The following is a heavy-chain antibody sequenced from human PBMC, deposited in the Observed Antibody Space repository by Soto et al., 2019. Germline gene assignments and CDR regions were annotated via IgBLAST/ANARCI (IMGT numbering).Heavy chain of an antibody. V-gene: IGHV4-4*02. CDR1: GGSISSRNW. CDR2: IHVSGNT. J-gene: IGHJ6*02. CDR3: ARHQGYSDYRGRVAMDV. Sequence: PSETLSLTCGVSGGSISSRNWWSWFRQPPAKALEWSGDIHVSGNTNYNPSLKSRVTISIENPKNQFSLKVSSVTAADTAVYYCARHQGYSDYRGRVAMDVWGQGTTVTVSS. D-gene: IGHD5-12*01.